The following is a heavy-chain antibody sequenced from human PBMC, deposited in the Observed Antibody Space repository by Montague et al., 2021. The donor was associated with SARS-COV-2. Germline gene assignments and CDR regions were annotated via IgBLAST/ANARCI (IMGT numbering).Heavy chain of an antibody. V-gene: IGHV4-61*08. CDR1: GFSLSTSGMC. Sequence: LVKPTQTLTLTCTFSGFSLSTSGMCVSWIRQPPGKGLEWTGYSYYSGSTNYNPSLKSRVTISVDTSKNQFSLKLSSVTAADTAVYYCARGFADWGQGTLVTVSS. CDR2: SYYSGST. J-gene: IGHJ4*02. CDR3: ARGFAD.